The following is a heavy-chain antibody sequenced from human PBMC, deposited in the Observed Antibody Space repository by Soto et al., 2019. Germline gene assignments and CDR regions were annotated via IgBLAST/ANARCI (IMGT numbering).Heavy chain of an antibody. J-gene: IGHJ3*02. D-gene: IGHD3-10*01. CDR2: ISSSSSTI. V-gene: IGHV3-48*01. CDR1: GFTFSSYS. Sequence: GGSLSLSCAASGFTFSSYSMNWVRQAPGKGLEWVSYISSSSSTIYYADSVKGRFTISRDNAKNSLYLQMNSLRAEDTAVYYCARDLAITMVRGVINDAFDIWGQGTMVTVSS. CDR3: ARDLAITMVRGVINDAFDI.